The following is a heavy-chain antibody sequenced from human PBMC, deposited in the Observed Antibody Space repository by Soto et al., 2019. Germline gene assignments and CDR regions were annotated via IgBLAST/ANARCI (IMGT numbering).Heavy chain of an antibody. V-gene: IGHV3-23*01. CDR1: GFTFSNSG. D-gene: IGHD2-15*01. J-gene: IGHJ4*02. Sequence: EVQLLESGGGLVQPGGSLRLSCAASGFTFSNSGMTWVRQAPGKGLEWVSAIGVSAANTYYADSVKGRFTISRDNSKNTLYLDMNSLRVGDTAVYYCANTKIATGGRSYDCWGQGTLVSVSS. CDR3: ANTKIATGGRSYDC. CDR2: IGVSAANT.